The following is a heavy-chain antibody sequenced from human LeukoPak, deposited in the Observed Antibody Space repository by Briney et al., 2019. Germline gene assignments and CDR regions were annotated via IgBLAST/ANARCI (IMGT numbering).Heavy chain of an antibody. CDR3: ARGGGLTGDRLTHYYGMDV. CDR1: GGSISSHY. CDR2: IYYSGST. V-gene: IGHV4-59*11. Sequence: PSETLSLTCTVSGGSISSHYWSWIRQPPGKGLEWIGYIYYSGSTNYNPSLKSRVTISVDTSKNQFSLKLSSVTAADTAVYYCARGGGLTGDRLTHYYGMDVWGQGTTVTVSS. D-gene: IGHD7-27*01. J-gene: IGHJ6*02.